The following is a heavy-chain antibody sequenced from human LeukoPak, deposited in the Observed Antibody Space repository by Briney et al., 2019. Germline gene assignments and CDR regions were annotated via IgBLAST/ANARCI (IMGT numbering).Heavy chain of an antibody. CDR1: GFTFSSYW. CDR2: IKQDGSEK. D-gene: IGHD3-10*01. J-gene: IGHJ4*02. Sequence: GGSLRLSCAASGFTFSSYWMSWVRQAPGKGLEWVANIKQDGSEKYYVDSVKGRFTISRDNAKNSLYLQMNSLRAEDAAVYYSARDKGGVRGVPPDGYWGQGTLVTVSS. V-gene: IGHV3-7*01. CDR3: ARDKGGVRGVPPDGY.